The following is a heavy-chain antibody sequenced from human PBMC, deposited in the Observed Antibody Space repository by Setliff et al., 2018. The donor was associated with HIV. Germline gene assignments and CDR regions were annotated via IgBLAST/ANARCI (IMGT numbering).Heavy chain of an antibody. CDR3: ARAYSGYDGGWFDP. Sequence: SETLSLTCTVSGGSFSSGNYYWSWIRQPAGKGLEWIGHIYSIENTNYNPSLKSRVTISVDTSKNQFSLKLRSLTAADTAVYYCARAYSGYDGGWFDPWGQGTLVTVSS. J-gene: IGHJ5*02. CDR2: IYSIENT. V-gene: IGHV4-61*09. D-gene: IGHD5-12*01. CDR1: GGSFSSGNYY.